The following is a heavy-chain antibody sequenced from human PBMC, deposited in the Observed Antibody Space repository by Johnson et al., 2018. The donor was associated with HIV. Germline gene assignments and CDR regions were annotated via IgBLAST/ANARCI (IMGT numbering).Heavy chain of an antibody. Sequence: QMLLVESGGGLVQPGRSLRLSCAASGFTFSSYGMHWVRQAPGKGLEWVAVICSGGSTYYADSVKGRFTISRDNSKNTLYLQMNSLRAEDTAVYYCAKEARRPAFDIWGQGTLVTVSS. D-gene: IGHD6-6*01. CDR2: ICSGGST. V-gene: IGHV3-NL1*01. J-gene: IGHJ3*02. CDR3: AKEARRPAFDI. CDR1: GFTFSSYG.